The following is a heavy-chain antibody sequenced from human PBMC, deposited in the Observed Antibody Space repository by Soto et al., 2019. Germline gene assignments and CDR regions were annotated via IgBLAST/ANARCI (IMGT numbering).Heavy chain of an antibody. Sequence: SETLSLTCTVSGGSISSYYWSWIRQPPGKGLEWIGYIYYSGSTNYNPSLKSRVTISVDTSKNQFSLKLSSVTAADTAVYYCASSDMVRGVISSFDYWGQGTLVTVSS. CDR2: IYYSGST. V-gene: IGHV4-59*08. J-gene: IGHJ4*02. CDR3: ASSDMVRGVISSFDY. CDR1: GGSISSYY. D-gene: IGHD3-10*01.